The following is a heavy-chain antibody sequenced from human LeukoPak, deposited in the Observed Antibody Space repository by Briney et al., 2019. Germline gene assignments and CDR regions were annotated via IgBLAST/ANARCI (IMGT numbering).Heavy chain of an antibody. V-gene: IGHV3-74*01. D-gene: IGHD2-21*01. CDR2: IASDGSST. CDR3: ARAPHQFRPNAFDT. CDR1: GFTFSSYW. Sequence: GGSLRLSCAASGFTFSSYWMNWVRQAPGKGLVWVSRIASDGSSTTYADSVKGRFSISRDNAKNSLYLQMNSLRAEDTAVYYCARAPHQFRPNAFDTGAKGQWSPSLQ. J-gene: IGHJ3*02.